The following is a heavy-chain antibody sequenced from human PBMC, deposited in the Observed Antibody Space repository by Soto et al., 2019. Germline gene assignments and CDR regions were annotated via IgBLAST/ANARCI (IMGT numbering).Heavy chain of an antibody. CDR3: ARDRCSSTSCDSRYYYYGMDV. D-gene: IGHD2-2*02. Sequence: GGSLRLPCAASGFTFSSYGMHWVRQAPGKGLEGVAVIWYDGSNKYYADSGKGRFTISRDNSKNTLYLQMNSLRAEDTAVYYCARDRCSSTSCDSRYYYYGMDVWGQGTTVTVSS. CDR2: IWYDGSNK. J-gene: IGHJ6*02. CDR1: GFTFSSYG. V-gene: IGHV3-33*01.